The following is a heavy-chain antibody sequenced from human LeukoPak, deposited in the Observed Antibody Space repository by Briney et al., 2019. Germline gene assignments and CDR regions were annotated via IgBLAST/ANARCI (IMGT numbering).Heavy chain of an antibody. J-gene: IGHJ5*02. CDR2: IYTSGTI. CDR1: GGSISSYY. CDR3: AKSLYGSGSYYNWFDP. Sequence: SETLSLTCTVSGGSISSYYWSWIRQPAGTALEWIGRIYTSGTITYNPSLKSRVAMSVDTSKNQFSLKLSSVTAADTAVYYCAKSLYGSGSYYNWFDPWGQGTLVTVSS. D-gene: IGHD3-10*01. V-gene: IGHV4-4*07.